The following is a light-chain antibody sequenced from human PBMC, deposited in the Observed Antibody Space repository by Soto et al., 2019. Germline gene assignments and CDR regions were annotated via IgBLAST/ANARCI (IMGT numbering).Light chain of an antibody. CDR3: QQYGSSGT. CDR1: QGIRND. CDR2: ATS. J-gene: IGKJ1*01. Sequence: DIQITHPPSSLSASLGYIFTITFRTSQGIRNDLGWYQQKPGKAPKRLIYATSSLQSGVPSRFSGSVSGTDFTLTISRLEPEDFAVYYCQQYGSSGTFGQGTKVDI. V-gene: IGKV1-17*01.